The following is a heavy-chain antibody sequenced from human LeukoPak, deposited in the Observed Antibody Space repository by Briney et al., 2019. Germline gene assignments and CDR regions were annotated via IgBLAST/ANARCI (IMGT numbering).Heavy chain of an antibody. J-gene: IGHJ4*02. CDR1: GGSFSGYY. V-gene: IGHV4-34*01. CDR2: INHSGST. Sequence: SETLSLTCAVYGGSFSGYYWSWIRQPPGKGLEWIGEINHSGSTNYNPSLKSRVTISVDTSKNQFSLKLSSVTAADTAVYYCARNLLEWLSIDYWGQGTLVTVSS. CDR3: ARNLLEWLSIDY. D-gene: IGHD3-3*01.